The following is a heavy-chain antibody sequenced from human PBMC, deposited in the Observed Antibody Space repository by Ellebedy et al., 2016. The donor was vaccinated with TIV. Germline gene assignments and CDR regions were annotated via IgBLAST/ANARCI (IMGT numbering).Heavy chain of an antibody. Sequence: GESLKISCDASGFTFSGHWMAWVRQAPGKGLEWVSSISDSGDNTYYADSVKGRFTISRDNSMTTLYLEMNSLRAEDTAVYYCARDLDKSSGWYGGAAYWGQGTLVTVSS. CDR3: ARDLDKSSGWYGGAAY. V-gene: IGHV3-23*01. CDR2: ISDSGDNT. CDR1: GFTFSGHW. J-gene: IGHJ4*02. D-gene: IGHD6-19*01.